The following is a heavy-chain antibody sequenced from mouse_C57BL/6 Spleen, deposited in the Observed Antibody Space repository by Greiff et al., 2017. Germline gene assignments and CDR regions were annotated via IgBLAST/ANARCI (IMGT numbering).Heavy chain of an antibody. V-gene: IGHV10-1*01. D-gene: IGHD2-3*01. Sequence: EVQGVESGGGLVQPKGSLKLSCAASGFSFNTYAMNWVRQAPGKGLEWVARISSKSNNYATYYADSVKDRFTISRDDSESMLYLQMNNLKTEDTAMYYCACLLYGYYDYFDYWGQGTTLTVSS. CDR3: ACLLYGYYDYFDY. CDR2: ISSKSNNYAT. CDR1: GFSFNTYA. J-gene: IGHJ2*01.